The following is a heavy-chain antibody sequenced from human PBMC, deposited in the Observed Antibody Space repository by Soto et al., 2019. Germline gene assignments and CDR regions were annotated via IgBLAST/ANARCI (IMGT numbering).Heavy chain of an antibody. CDR3: ARQFDTILNWFDP. D-gene: IGHD3-3*01. J-gene: IGHJ5*02. V-gene: IGHV3-30-3*01. CDR2: ISYDGSNK. Sequence: PGGSLRLSCAASGFTFSSYAMHWVRQAPGKGLEWVAVISYDGSNKYYADSVKGRFTISRDNSKNQFSLKLSSVTAADTAVYYCARQFDTILNWFDPWGQGTLVTVSS. CDR1: GFTFSSYA.